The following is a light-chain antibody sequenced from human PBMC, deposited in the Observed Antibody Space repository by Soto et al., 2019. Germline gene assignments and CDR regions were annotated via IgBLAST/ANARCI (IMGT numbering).Light chain of an antibody. Sequence: DIVMNQTQDSLAVSVGERATINCKSSQSVLYSSNNKNYLAWYQQKPGQPPKLLIYWASTRESGVPDRFSGSGSGTDFTLTISSLQAEDVAVYYCQQYYSTPLTFGGGTKVEIK. CDR2: WAS. CDR3: QQYYSTPLT. V-gene: IGKV4-1*01. J-gene: IGKJ4*01. CDR1: QSVLYSSNNKNY.